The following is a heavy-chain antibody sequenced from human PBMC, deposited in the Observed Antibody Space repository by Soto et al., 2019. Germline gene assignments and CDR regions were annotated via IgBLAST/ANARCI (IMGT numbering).Heavy chain of an antibody. CDR3: ARDLNLVTKLPYYCYGMDV. D-gene: IGHD2-21*02. V-gene: IGHV4-59*01. Sequence: SETLSLTCTVSGGSISSYYWSWIRQPPGKGLEWIGYIYYSGSTNYNPSLKSRVTISVDTSKNQFSLKLSSVTAADTAVYYCARDLNLVTKLPYYCYGMDVWGQGTTVTVSS. CDR1: GGSISSYY. CDR2: IYYSGST. J-gene: IGHJ6*02.